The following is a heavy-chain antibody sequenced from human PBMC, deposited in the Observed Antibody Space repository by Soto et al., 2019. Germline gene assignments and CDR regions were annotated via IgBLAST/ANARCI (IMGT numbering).Heavy chain of an antibody. Sequence: QVQLVQSGAEVKKTGASVKVSCRTSGYTFSGYSLHWVQQAPGQGLEWMGWINPNSGDTRLAQKFQGRVTLTRDTSINTAYMELSGLRYDDTAVFFCTVYFDDLQEASYWGQGTHVTVTS. CDR2: INPNSGDT. J-gene: IGHJ4*02. CDR1: GYTFSGYS. V-gene: IGHV1-2*02. D-gene: IGHD1-1*01. CDR3: TVYFDDLQEASY.